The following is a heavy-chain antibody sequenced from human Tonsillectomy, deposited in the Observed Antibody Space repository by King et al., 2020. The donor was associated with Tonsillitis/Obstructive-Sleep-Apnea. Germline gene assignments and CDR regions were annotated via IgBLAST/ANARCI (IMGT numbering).Heavy chain of an antibody. CDR2: INPNSGGT. CDR3: ARDSLKSELRYLDWLLQGGVVWFEP. D-gene: IGHD3-9*01. V-gene: IGHV1-2*02. J-gene: IGHJ5*02. Sequence: GQLVQSGAEVKKPGASVKVSCKASGYTFTGYYMHWVRQAPGQGLEWMGWINPNSGGTNYAQKFQGRVTMTRDTSISTAYMELSRLRADDTAVYYCARDSLKSELRYLDWLLQGGVVWFEPWGQGTLVTVSS. CDR1: GYTFTGYY.